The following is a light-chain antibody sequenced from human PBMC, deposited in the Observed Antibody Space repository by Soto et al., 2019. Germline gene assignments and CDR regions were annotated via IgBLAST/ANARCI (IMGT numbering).Light chain of an antibody. CDR1: QSVSSRY. Sequence: EIVLTQSPGTLSLSPGERATLSCRASQSVSSRYLAWYQQKPGQAPRLLIYGASSRATGIPDRFSGSGSGTDFTLTVSRLEPEDFAVYYCQQHGSSAMYTFGQGTKLEIK. J-gene: IGKJ2*01. CDR2: GAS. CDR3: QQHGSSAMYT. V-gene: IGKV3-20*01.